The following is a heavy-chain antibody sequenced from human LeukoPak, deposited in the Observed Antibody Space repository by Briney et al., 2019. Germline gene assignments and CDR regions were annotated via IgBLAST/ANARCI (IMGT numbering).Heavy chain of an antibody. J-gene: IGHJ4*02. D-gene: IGHD6-19*01. CDR3: VRDRDTSGWLY. Sequence: GGSLRLSCAASGFTFTSYAFHWFRQAPGKGLEWVTVISHDDKNRYYADSVKGRFTISRDNSKNTVYLQMNSLRVEDTAVYFCVRDRDTSGWLYWGQGTLVTVSS. CDR2: ISHDDKNR. CDR1: GFTFTSYA. V-gene: IGHV3-30*04.